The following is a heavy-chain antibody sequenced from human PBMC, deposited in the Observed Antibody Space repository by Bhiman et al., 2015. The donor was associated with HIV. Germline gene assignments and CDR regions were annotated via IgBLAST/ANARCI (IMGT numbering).Heavy chain of an antibody. CDR2: ITSSSRYI. CDR1: GFTFSSHS. V-gene: IGHV3-21*01. Sequence: EVQLVESGGGLVQPGGSLRLSCAVSGFTFSSHSMTWVRQAPGKGLEWVSSITSSSRYIQYADSVKGRFTISRDNAKNSLYLQMNTLRPEDTAVYFCAKADSVRAKLDSVPFSSSWINYFDYWGQGTLVTVSS. CDR3: AKADSVRAKLDSVPFSSSWINYFDY. J-gene: IGHJ4*02. D-gene: IGHD6-13*01.